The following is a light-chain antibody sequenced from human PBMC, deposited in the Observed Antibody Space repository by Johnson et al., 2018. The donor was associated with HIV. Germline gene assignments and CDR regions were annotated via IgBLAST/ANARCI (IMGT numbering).Light chain of an antibody. J-gene: IGLJ1*01. CDR1: SSNIGSNY. CDR2: ENN. Sequence: QSVLTQPPSVSAAPGREVTISCSGSSSNIGSNYVSWYQQLPGTAPKLLIYENNKRPSGIPDRFSGSKSGTSATLGITGLQTGDEADYYCGTWDSSLSACGFGTGTTVIVL. V-gene: IGLV1-51*02. CDR3: GTWDSSLSACG.